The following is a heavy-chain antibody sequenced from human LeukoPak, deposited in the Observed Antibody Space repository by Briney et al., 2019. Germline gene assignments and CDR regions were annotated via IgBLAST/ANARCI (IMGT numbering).Heavy chain of an antibody. V-gene: IGHV3-23*01. J-gene: IGHJ4*02. Sequence: GGSLRLSCAAFGFTFSSYDVSWVRQAPGKGLEWVSSFSGRGGGTFYTDSVKGRFTISRDNSKNTLYLQMNSLRAEDTAVYYCANHRVGDYYDSSGKYYFDYWGQGTLVTVSS. CDR2: FSGRGGGT. CDR1: GFTFSSYD. CDR3: ANHRVGDYYDSSGKYYFDY. D-gene: IGHD3-22*01.